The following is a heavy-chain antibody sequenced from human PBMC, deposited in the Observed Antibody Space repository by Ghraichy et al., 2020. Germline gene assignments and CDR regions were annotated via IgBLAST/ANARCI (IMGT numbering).Heavy chain of an antibody. V-gene: IGHV2-5*01. CDR2: IYWNDDK. D-gene: IGHD3-10*01. CDR3: AHSYSYYYGSGSYYNGGWFDP. CDR1: GFSLSTSGVG. Sequence: SGPTLVKPTQTLTLTCTFSGFSLSTSGVGVGWIRQPPGKALEWLALIYWNDDKRYSPSLKSRLTITKDTSKNQVVLTMTNMDPVDTATYYSAHSYSYYYGSGSYYNGGWFDPWGQGTLVTVSS. J-gene: IGHJ5*02.